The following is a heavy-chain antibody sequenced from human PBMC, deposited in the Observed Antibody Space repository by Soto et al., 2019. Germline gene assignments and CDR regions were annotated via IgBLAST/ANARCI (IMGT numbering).Heavy chain of an antibody. J-gene: IGHJ4*02. CDR3: ARGGTYDY. Sequence: GASVKVSCKASGYTFTKYYIHWVRQVPGQGLEWMGWINPNSGGTNYAQKFQDWVTMTSDTSIFTAYMELSRLRTDDTAVYYCARGGTYDYWGQGTLVTVSS. D-gene: IGHD1-7*01. CDR2: INPNSGGT. CDR1: GYTFTKYY. V-gene: IGHV1-2*04.